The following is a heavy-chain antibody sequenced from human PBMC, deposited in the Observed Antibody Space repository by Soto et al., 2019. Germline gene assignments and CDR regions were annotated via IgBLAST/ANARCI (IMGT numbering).Heavy chain of an antibody. D-gene: IGHD5-12*01. CDR3: ARVLGRDGYLSNWFDP. Sequence: GASVKVSCKASGGTFSSYTISWVRQAPGQGLEWMGRIIPILGIANYAQKFQGRVTITADKSTSTAYMELSSLRSEDTAVYYCARVLGRDGYLSNWFDPWGQGTLVTVSS. CDR2: IIPILGIA. V-gene: IGHV1-69*02. J-gene: IGHJ5*02. CDR1: GGTFSSYT.